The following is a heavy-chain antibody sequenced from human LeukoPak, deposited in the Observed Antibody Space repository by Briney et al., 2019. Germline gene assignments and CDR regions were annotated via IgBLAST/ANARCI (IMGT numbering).Heavy chain of an antibody. CDR3: ARSARLMKGVVEVTALDD. Sequence: GGSLRLSCAASGFTFSSYEMNWVRQAPGKGLEWVSYISNSGSTIYYTDSVKGRFTISRDNAKNSLYLQMNSLRAEDTAVYYCARSARLMKGVVEVTALDDWGQGTLVTVSS. CDR2: ISNSGSTI. V-gene: IGHV3-48*03. J-gene: IGHJ4*02. CDR1: GFTFSSYE. D-gene: IGHD3-3*01.